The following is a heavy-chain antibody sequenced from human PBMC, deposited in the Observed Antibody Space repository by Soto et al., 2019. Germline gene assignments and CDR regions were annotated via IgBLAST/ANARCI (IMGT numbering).Heavy chain of an antibody. V-gene: IGHV3-7*01. D-gene: IGHD3-10*01. J-gene: IGHJ4*01. CDR1: GFTFGSYW. CDR2: IKWDASEK. CDR3: ARYSGYGSRASVNHYLDY. Sequence: EVQLEESGGGLVQPGGSLRLSCAASGFTFGSYWMSWVRQAPGKGAEWLATIKWDASEKKYVDSVKGRFTTSRDNAKNALYLQMDSLGAEDTAVYYCARYSGYGSRASVNHYLDYWGQGTLVTVSS.